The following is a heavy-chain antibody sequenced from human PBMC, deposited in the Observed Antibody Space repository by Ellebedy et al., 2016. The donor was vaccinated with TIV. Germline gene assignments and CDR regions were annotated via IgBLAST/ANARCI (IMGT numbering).Heavy chain of an antibody. D-gene: IGHD6-19*01. CDR1: GFTFSSYA. CDR3: ASAGGSGWYYNNYYFDY. J-gene: IGHJ4*02. V-gene: IGHV3-23*01. CDR2: ISGSGGST. Sequence: GESLKISXAASGFTFSSYAMSWVRQAPGKGLEWVSAISGSGGSTYYADSVKGRFTISRDNAKNSLYLQMNSLRAEDTAIYYCASAGGSGWYYNNYYFDYWGQGTLVTVSS.